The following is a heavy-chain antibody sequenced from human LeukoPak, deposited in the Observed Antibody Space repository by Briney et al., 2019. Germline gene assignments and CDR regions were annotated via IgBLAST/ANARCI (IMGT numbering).Heavy chain of an antibody. Sequence: PGGSLRLSCAASGFTFSSYAMSWVRQAPGKGLEWVSAISGSGGSTYYADSVKGRFTISRDNSKNTLYLQMNSLRADDTAVYYCAKEWRIVVVPAAISGWGQGTLVTVSS. CDR2: ISGSGGST. CDR3: AKEWRIVVVPAAISG. CDR1: GFTFSSYA. J-gene: IGHJ4*02. D-gene: IGHD2-2*01. V-gene: IGHV3-23*01.